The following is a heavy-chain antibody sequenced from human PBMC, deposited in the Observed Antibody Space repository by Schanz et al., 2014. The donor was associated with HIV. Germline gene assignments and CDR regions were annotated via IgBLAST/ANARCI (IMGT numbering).Heavy chain of an antibody. CDR1: GYTFTSYY. V-gene: IGHV1-46*01. CDR3: ARASYSGTYYTWFDP. J-gene: IGHJ5*02. CDR2: INPSGGST. D-gene: IGHD1-26*01. Sequence: QVQLVQSGAEVKKPGASVKVSCKASGYTFTSYYMHWVRQAPGQGLEWMGIINPSGGSTTYAQKFQGRVAMTRDTSTRTVHMELSSLRSEDTAVYYCARASYSGTYYTWFDPWGQGTLVTVSS.